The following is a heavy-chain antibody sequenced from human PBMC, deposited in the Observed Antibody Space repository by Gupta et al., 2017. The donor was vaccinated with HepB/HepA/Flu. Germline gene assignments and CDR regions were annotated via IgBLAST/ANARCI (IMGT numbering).Heavy chain of an antibody. D-gene: IGHD6-19*01. J-gene: IGHJ6*02. CDR3: ASQQWLVLLDYYYGMDV. CDR1: GGSISSSSYY. CDR2: IYYSGST. V-gene: IGHV4-39*01. Sequence: QLQLQESGPGLVKPSETLSLTCTVSGGSISSSSYYWGWIRQPPGKGLEWIGSIYYSGSTYYNPSLKSRVTISVDTSKNQFSLKLSSVTAADTAVYYCASQQWLVLLDYYYGMDVWGQGTTVTVSS.